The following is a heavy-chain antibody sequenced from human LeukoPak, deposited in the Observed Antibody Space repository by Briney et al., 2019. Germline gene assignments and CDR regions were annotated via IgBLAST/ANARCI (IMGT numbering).Heavy chain of an antibody. D-gene: IGHD4-17*01. CDR3: AKECDYGNTSHMPCY. V-gene: IGHV3-23*01. CDR1: ALPPSNYA. CDR2: ISDGGWT. J-gene: IGHJ4*02. Sequence: PGGSLRLSCAASALPPSNYAMSWVRQAPGKGLEWVSSISDGGWTAYTDSVKGRFFISSETATNTLYLQMNSLRVEDTAVYYCAKECDYGNTSHMPCYWGQGTLVTVSS.